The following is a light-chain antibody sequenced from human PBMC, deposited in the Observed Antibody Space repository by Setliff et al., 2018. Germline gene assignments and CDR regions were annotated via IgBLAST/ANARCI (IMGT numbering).Light chain of an antibody. V-gene: IGLV2-11*01. CDR1: SSDVGGSNY. CDR2: DVY. Sequence: QSALAQPRSVSGSPGQSVSISCTGTSSDVGGSNYVSWYQQHPGRAPKLMIYDVYRRPSGVSDRFSGSKSGNTASLTISGLQAEDEADYYCGSYARSSAPYVFGTGTKVTVL. J-gene: IGLJ1*01. CDR3: GSYARSSAPYV.